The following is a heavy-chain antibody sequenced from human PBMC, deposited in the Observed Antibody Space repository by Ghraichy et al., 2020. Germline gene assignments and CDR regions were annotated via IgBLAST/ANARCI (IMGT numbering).Heavy chain of an antibody. V-gene: IGHV5-51*01. CDR3: ARLQTKAYYYYYGMDV. J-gene: IGHJ6*02. CDR1: GYSFTSYW. Sequence: GESLNISCKGSGYSFTSYWIGWVRQMPGKGLEWMGIIYPGDSDTRYSPSFQGQVTISADKSISTDYLQWSSLKASDTAMYYCARLQTKAYYYYYGMDVWGQGTTVTVSS. D-gene: IGHD4-11*01. CDR2: IYPGDSDT.